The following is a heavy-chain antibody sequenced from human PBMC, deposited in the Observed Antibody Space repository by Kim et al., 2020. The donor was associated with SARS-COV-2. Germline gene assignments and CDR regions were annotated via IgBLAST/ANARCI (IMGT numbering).Heavy chain of an antibody. V-gene: IGHV4-39*01. Sequence: PALKSRVTISVDTSKNQFSRKLSSVTAADTAVYYCARQGERGYSYVNFDYWGQGTLVTISS. D-gene: IGHD5-18*01. CDR3: ARQGERGYSYVNFDY. J-gene: IGHJ4*02.